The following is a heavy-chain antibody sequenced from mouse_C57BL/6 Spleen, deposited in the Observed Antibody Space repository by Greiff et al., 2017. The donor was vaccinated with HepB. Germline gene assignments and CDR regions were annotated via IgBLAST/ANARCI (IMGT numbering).Heavy chain of an antibody. J-gene: IGHJ2*01. CDR2: INPSSGYT. CDR1: GYTFTSYT. V-gene: IGHV1-4*01. CDR3: ARYRGGFFDY. Sequence: VQLQQSGAELARPGASVKMSCKASGYTFTSYTMHWVKQRPGQGLEWIGYINPSSGYTKYNQKFKDKATLTADKSSSTAYMQLSSLTSEDSAVYYCARYRGGFFDYWGQGTTLTVSS.